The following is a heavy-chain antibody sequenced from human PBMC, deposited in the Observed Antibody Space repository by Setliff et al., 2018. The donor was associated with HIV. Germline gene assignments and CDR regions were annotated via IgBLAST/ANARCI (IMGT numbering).Heavy chain of an antibody. D-gene: IGHD4-17*01. J-gene: IGHJ3*02. V-gene: IGHV1-8*01. CDR1: GYTFTSYD. CDR2: MNPNSGNA. CDR3: AMGRKKVTTDDAFDI. Sequence: ASVKVSCKASGYTFTSYDINWVRQATGQGLEWMGWMNPNSGNAGYAQKFQGRVTMTRNTPISTAYMELSSLRSEDTAVYYCAMGRKKVTTDDAFDIWGQGTMVTVSS.